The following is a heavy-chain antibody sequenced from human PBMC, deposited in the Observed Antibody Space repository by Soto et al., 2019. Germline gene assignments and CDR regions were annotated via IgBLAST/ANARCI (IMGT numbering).Heavy chain of an antibody. CDR1: GYTFTSHG. CDR2: ISGYNGDT. Sequence: QVHLVQSGGEVKKPGASVKVSCKASGYTFTSHGIPWVRQAPGQGLEWMGWISGYNGDTNYEQKFQGRVTLSSDTLTSTVYLELKSLRFDDTAVYYCARVRIVGAREIDFWGQGTVVTVSS. D-gene: IGHD1-26*01. CDR3: ARVRIVGAREIDF. J-gene: IGHJ4*02. V-gene: IGHV1-18*04.